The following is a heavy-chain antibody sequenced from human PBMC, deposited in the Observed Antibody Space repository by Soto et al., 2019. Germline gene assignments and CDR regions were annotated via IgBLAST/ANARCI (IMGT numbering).Heavy chain of an antibody. CDR1: GGSISSSNW. CDR2: IYHSGST. CDR3: ARDSRQPTVTTLDY. Sequence: SETLSLTFAVCGGSISSSNWGSWVRQPPGKGLEWIGEIYHSGSTNYNPSLKSRVTISVDRSKNQFSLKLSSVTAADTAVYYCARDSRQPTVTTLDYWGQGTLVTVSS. D-gene: IGHD4-17*01. V-gene: IGHV4-4*02. J-gene: IGHJ4*02.